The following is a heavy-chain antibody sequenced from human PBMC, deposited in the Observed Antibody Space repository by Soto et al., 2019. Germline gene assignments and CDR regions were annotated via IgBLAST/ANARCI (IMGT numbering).Heavy chain of an antibody. J-gene: IGHJ6*02. CDR1: GYSFTSYW. V-gene: IGHV5-51*01. CDR2: IYPGDSDT. D-gene: IGHD2-2*01. CDR3: ARNKGYCSSTSCYGMDV. Sequence: PGESLKISCKGAGYSFTSYWIVWVRQMPGKXLEWMGTIYPGDSDTRYSPSFQGQVTISADKSISTAYLQWNSLKASDTAMYFCARNKGYCSSTSCYGMDVWGQGAAVTVSS.